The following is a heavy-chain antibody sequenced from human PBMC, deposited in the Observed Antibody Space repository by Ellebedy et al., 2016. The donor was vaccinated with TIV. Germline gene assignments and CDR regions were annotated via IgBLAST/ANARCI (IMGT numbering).Heavy chain of an antibody. CDR3: ATDGSYGDYRSPTHAFEI. J-gene: IGHJ3*02. D-gene: IGHD4-17*01. V-gene: IGHV3-7*01. CDR2: MNQDGSQK. CDR1: GFSFRSYW. Sequence: GESLKISCVGSGFSFRSYWMTWVRQAPGKGLEWVANMNQDGSQKYYVDSVKGRFTISRDNAKNSLYLQMNSLRIEDTAVYYCATDGSYGDYRSPTHAFEIWGQGTTVTVSS.